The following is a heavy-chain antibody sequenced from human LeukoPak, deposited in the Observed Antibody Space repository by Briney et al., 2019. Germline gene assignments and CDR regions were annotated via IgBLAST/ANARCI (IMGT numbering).Heavy chain of an antibody. V-gene: IGHV1-69*04. CDR1: GYTFTTYG. CDR3: ARDRGYSGYDLDYFDY. Sequence: ASVKVSCKASGYTFTTYGIGWVRQAPGQGLEWMGRIIPILGIANYAQKFQGRVTITADKSTSTAYMELSSLRSEDTAVYYCARDRGYSGYDLDYFDYWGQGTLVTVSS. CDR2: IIPILGIA. J-gene: IGHJ4*02. D-gene: IGHD5-12*01.